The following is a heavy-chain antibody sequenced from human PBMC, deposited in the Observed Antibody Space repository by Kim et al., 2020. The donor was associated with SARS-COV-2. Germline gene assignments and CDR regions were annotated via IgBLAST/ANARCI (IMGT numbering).Heavy chain of an antibody. CDR1: GYTFTSYG. Sequence: ASVKVSCKASGYTFTSYGISWVRQAPGQGLEWMGWISAYNGNTNYAQKLQGRVTMTTDTSTSTAYMELRSLRSDDTAVYYCARDPVVVTANNWFDPWGQGTLVTVSS. CDR2: ISAYNGNT. J-gene: IGHJ5*02. V-gene: IGHV1-18*01. D-gene: IGHD2-21*02. CDR3: ARDPVVVTANNWFDP.